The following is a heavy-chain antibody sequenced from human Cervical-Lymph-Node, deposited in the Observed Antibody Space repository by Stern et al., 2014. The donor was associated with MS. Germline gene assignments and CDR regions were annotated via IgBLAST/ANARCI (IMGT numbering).Heavy chain of an antibody. V-gene: IGHV2-5*02. J-gene: IGHJ4*02. CDR2: IYGDDDK. CDR3: AHRRPYSGYDPLGDF. Sequence: QVTLKESGPSLVKPTQTLTLTCTFSGFSLTTSAVGVAWIRQPPGKALEWLARIYGDDDKRYSPSLKSRLTITKDTSENQVVLTMTNMDPVDTATYYCAHRRPYSGYDPLGDFWGQGTLVTVSS. D-gene: IGHD5-12*01. CDR1: GFSLTTSAVG.